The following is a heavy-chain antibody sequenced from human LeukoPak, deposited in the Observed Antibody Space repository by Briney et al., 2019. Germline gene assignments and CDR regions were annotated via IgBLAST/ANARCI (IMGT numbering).Heavy chain of an antibody. CDR1: GYSISSGYY. CDR3: ARALTMIVVFGY. Sequence: SETLSLTCTVSGYSISSGYYWGWIRQPPVKGLEWIGSIYHSGSTYYNPSLKSRVTISVDTSKNQFSLNLSSVTAADTAVYYCARALTMIVVFGYWGQGTLVTVSS. D-gene: IGHD3-22*01. V-gene: IGHV4-38-2*02. J-gene: IGHJ4*02. CDR2: IYHSGST.